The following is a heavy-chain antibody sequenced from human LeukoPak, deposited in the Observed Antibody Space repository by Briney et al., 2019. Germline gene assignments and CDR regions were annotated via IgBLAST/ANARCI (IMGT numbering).Heavy chain of an antibody. D-gene: IGHD3-10*01. J-gene: IGHJ6*03. CDR3: ARGRVPYGSGSYYNVIGYYYYMDV. CDR2: INHSGST. CDR1: GGSFSGYY. Sequence: PSETLSLTCAVYGGSFSGYYWSWIHQPPGKGLEWIGEINHSGSTNYNPSLKSRVTISVDTSKNQFSLKLSSVTAADTDVYYCARGRVPYGSGSYYNVIGYYYYMDVWGKGTTATVSS. V-gene: IGHV4-34*01.